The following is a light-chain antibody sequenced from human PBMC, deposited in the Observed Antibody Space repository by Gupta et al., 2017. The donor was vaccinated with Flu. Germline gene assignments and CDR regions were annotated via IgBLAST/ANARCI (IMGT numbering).Light chain of an antibody. V-gene: IGLV2-14*01. J-gene: IGLJ1*01. CDR1: RSHVGGYNY. CDR3: SSYTSSSTLGV. CDR2: EVS. Sequence: QTVLTQPSSVAGSPGESIHISCYGTRSHVGGYNYVSWYQQHPGKAPKLMIYEVSNRPSGVSNRFSGSKSGNTASLTISGLQAEDEADYYCSSYTSSSTLGVFGTGTKVTVL.